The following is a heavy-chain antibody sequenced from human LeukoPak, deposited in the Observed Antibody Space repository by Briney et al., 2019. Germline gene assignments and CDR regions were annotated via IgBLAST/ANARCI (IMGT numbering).Heavy chain of an antibody. V-gene: IGHV3-48*03. CDR3: ARAPSNAHFDY. Sequence: GGSLRLSCAASGFTFSNYEMNWVRQAPGKGLEWVAYISHTFSTVYYADSVKGRFTISRDNTRNSLYLQMNSLKVEDTAVYYCARAPSNAHFDYWGQGTLVTVSS. J-gene: IGHJ4*02. CDR2: ISHTFSTV. D-gene: IGHD3-3*02. CDR1: GFTFSNYE.